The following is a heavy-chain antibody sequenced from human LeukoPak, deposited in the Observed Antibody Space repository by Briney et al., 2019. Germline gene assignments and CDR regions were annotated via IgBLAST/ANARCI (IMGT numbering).Heavy chain of an antibody. J-gene: IGHJ4*02. CDR1: GYTLTELS. CDR3: ATAAWRLGELSFFDY. CDR2: FDPEDGET. V-gene: IGHV1-24*01. D-gene: IGHD3-16*02. Sequence: ASVKVSCKVSGYTLTELSMHWVRQAPGKGLEWMGGFDPEDGETIYAQKFQGRVTMTEDTSTDTAYMELSSLRSEDTAVYYCATAAWRLGELSFFDYWGQGTLVTVSS.